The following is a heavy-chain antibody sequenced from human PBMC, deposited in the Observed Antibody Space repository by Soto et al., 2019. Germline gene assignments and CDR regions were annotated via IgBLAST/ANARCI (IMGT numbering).Heavy chain of an antibody. D-gene: IGHD6-6*01. J-gene: IGHJ5*02. CDR1: GFTFSSYS. V-gene: IGHV3-48*02. CDR3: ARGVAARPVWFDP. CDR2: ISSSSSTI. Sequence: EVQLVESGGGLVQPGGSLRLSCAASGFTFSSYSMNWVRQAPGQGLEWVSYISSSSSTIYYADSVKGRFTISRDNAKNSLYLQMNSLRDEDTAVYYCARGVAARPVWFDPWGQGTLVTVSS.